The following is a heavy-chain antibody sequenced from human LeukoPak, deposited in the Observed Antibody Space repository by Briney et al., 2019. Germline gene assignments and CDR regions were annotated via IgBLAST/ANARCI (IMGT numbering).Heavy chain of an antibody. D-gene: IGHD1-14*01. CDR3: ASGPTGFA. J-gene: IGHJ5*02. Sequence: SGGSLRLSCAASGFTFSSYAMSWVRQAPGKGLEWVSSITSSGGSTYYADSVKGRFTISRDNSKNTLYLQMNSLRAEDTAVYFCASGPTGFAWGQGTLVTVSS. CDR1: GFTFSSYA. V-gene: IGHV3-23*01. CDR2: ITSSGGST.